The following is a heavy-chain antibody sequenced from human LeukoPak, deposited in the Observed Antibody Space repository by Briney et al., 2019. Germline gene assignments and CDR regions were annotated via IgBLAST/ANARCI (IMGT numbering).Heavy chain of an antibody. V-gene: IGHV4-34*01. Sequence: SETLSLTCAVYGGSFSGYYWSSIRQPPGKGLEWIGEINHSGSTNYNPSLKSRVTISVDTSKNQFSLKLSSVTAADTAVYYCARVTGYMIEDYFDYWGQGTLVTVSS. CDR2: INHSGST. CDR1: GGSFSGYY. CDR3: ARVTGYMIEDYFDY. D-gene: IGHD3-22*01. J-gene: IGHJ4*02.